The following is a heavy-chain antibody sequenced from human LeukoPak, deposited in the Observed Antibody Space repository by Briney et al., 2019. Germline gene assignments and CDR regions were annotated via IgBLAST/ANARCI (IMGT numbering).Heavy chain of an antibody. CDR1: GYSISSGYY. CDR3: ALRPPESSSGLDY. Sequence: PSETLSLTCAVSGYSISSGYYWGWIRQPPGKGLEWIGGIYHSGSTYYNPSLKSRVTISVDTSKNQFSLKLSSVTAADTAVYYCALRPPESSSGLDYWGQGTLVTVSS. D-gene: IGHD3-10*01. CDR2: IYHSGST. J-gene: IGHJ4*02. V-gene: IGHV4-38-2*01.